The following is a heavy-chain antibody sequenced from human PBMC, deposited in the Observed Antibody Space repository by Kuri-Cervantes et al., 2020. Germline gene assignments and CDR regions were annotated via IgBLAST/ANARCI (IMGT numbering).Heavy chain of an antibody. CDR2: IYYSGST. CDR1: GFTFSDYY. D-gene: IGHD1-14*01. V-gene: IGHV4-39*01. J-gene: IGHJ4*02. CDR3: ARHKGTYRGLDY. Sequence: ESLKISCAASGFTFSDYYMSWVRQPPGKGLEWIGSIYYSGSTYYNPSLKSRVTISVDTSKNQFSLKLSSVTAADTAVYYCARHKGTYRGLDYWGQGTLVTVSS.